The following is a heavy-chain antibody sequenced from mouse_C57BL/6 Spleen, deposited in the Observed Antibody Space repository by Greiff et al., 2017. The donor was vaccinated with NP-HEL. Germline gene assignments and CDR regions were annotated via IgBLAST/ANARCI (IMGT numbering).Heavy chain of an antibody. CDR1: GYTFTSYW. CDR2: IDPSDSYT. J-gene: IGHJ3*01. CDR3: ARGDYGSQFFAY. V-gene: IGHV1-50*01. Sequence: QVQLQQPGAELVKPGASVKLSCKASGYTFTSYWMQWVKQRPGQGLEWIGEIDPSDSYTNYNQKFKGKATLTVDTSSSTAYMQLSSLTSEDSAVYYCARGDYGSQFFAYWGKGLWSLSLQ. D-gene: IGHD1-1*01.